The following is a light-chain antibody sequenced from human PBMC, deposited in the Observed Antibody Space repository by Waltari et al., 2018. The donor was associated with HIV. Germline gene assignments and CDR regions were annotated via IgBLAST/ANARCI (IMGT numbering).Light chain of an antibody. Sequence: QSLLTQPPSVSGTPGQRITISCSGSTSNIGTNTVSWYQQLPGTAPKLVIHSNKQRPSGVPDRFSGSKSGTSASLAISGLQSEDEADYYCAAWDDNLNGWVFGGRTKLTVL. CDR2: SNK. CDR1: TSNIGTNT. CDR3: AAWDDNLNGWV. V-gene: IGLV1-44*01. J-gene: IGLJ3*02.